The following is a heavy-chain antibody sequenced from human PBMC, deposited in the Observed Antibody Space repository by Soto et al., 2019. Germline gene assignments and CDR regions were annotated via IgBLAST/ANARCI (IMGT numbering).Heavy chain of an antibody. Sequence: SETLSLTCTVSGGSISSYYWSWIRQPSGKGLEWIGYIYYSGSTNYNPSLKSRVTISVDTSKNQVVLTMTNMDPVDTATYYCARSSITGTSDYYYYGMDVWGQGTTVTVSS. J-gene: IGHJ6*02. CDR3: ARSSITGTSDYYYYGMDV. CDR1: GGSISSYY. D-gene: IGHD1-20*01. CDR2: IYYSGST. V-gene: IGHV4-59*01.